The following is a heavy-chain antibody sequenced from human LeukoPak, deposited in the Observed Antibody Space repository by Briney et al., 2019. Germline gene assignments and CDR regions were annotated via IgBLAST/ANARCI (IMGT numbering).Heavy chain of an antibody. V-gene: IGHV4-59*01. CDR2: VHYSGTA. D-gene: IGHD6-13*01. CDR1: DGSITNYD. Sequence: SETLSLTCTVSDGSITNYDWSWVRQPPGKGLEFIGHVHYSGTANYNPSLRSRVTISIDTSKKHFFLKLKSVTAADTAVYYCARGGLSSSWVDYWGQGTLVTVSS. CDR3: ARGGLSSSWVDY. J-gene: IGHJ4*02.